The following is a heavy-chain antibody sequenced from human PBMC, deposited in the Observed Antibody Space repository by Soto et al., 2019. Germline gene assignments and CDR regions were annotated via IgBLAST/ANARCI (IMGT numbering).Heavy chain of an antibody. CDR1: GFTFSSYA. V-gene: IGHV3-23*01. J-gene: IGHJ3*02. Sequence: GGSLRLSCAASGFTFSSYAMSWVRQAPGKGLEWVSAISGSGGSTYYADSVKGRFTISRDNSKNTLYLQMNSLRAEDTAVYYCAKDLSADIVATMDAPGAFDIWGQGTMVTVSS. CDR3: AKDLSADIVATMDAPGAFDI. CDR2: ISGSGGST. D-gene: IGHD5-12*01.